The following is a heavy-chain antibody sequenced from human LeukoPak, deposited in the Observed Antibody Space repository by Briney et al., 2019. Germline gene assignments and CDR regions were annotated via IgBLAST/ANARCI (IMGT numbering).Heavy chain of an antibody. Sequence: SETLSLTCTVSGGSISSYYWSWIRQPPGKGLEWIGYIYYSGSTNYNPSLKSRVTISVDTSKNQFSLKLSSVTAADTAVYYCARVWSDYDILTGYYSPYYFDYWGQGTLVTVSS. CDR2: IYYSGST. V-gene: IGHV4-59*08. CDR1: GGSISSYY. D-gene: IGHD3-9*01. CDR3: ARVWSDYDILTGYYSPYYFDY. J-gene: IGHJ4*02.